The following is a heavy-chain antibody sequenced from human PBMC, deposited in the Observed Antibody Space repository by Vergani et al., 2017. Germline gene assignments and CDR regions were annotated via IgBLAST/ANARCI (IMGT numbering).Heavy chain of an antibody. Sequence: QVQLVESGGGLVKPGGSLRLSCAASGFTFSDYYMTWIRQAPGKGLEWISYISGSGHTKYYADSVKGRFAISRDNAKNSVFLQINGLRAEDTAVYYCARGGVVGSTGRTFEFWGQGTTVTVSS. CDR2: ISGSGHTK. V-gene: IGHV3-11*04. J-gene: IGHJ3*01. D-gene: IGHD1-26*01. CDR1: GFTFSDYY. CDR3: ARGGVVGSTGRTFEF.